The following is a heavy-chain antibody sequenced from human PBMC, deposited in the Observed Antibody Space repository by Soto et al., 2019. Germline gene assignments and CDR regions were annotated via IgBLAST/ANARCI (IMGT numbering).Heavy chain of an antibody. CDR1: GGSISDDSYY. D-gene: IGHD3-9*01. V-gene: IGHV4-39*01. CDR3: ARLFLVYDISTGQGGLDY. Sequence: SGTLSLTCTVSGGSISDDSYYWGWIRKPPGKGLEWIGSIYYSGTTYYNPSLESRVTISVDTSKNQFSLTLSSVTAADTAVYYCARLFLVYDISTGQGGLDYWGQGTLVTVS. CDR2: IYYSGTT. J-gene: IGHJ4*02.